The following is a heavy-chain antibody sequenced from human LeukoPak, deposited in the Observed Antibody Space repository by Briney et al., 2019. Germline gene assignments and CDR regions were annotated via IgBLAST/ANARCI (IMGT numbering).Heavy chain of an antibody. V-gene: IGHV3-53*01. CDR2: LHSGGHT. CDR3: AKGGMVRGVIGEN. J-gene: IGHJ4*02. D-gene: IGHD3-10*01. CDR1: GFTISSNY. Sequence: GGSLRLSCAASGFTISSNYLSWVRQAPGKGLVWISALHSGGHTFYADSVRGRFTISRDISKNTLYLQMNDLGAEDTALYYCAKGGMVRGVIGENWGQGTLVTVSS.